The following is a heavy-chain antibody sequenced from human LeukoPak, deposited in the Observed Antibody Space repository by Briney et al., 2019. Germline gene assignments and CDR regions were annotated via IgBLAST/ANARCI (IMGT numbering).Heavy chain of an antibody. Sequence: PGGSLRLSCAASGFTFSSYGMSWVRQAPGKGLEWVSAISGSGGSTYYADSVKGRFTISRDNSKNTLYLQMNSLSAEDTAIYYCAKNGDRGAYCSGGSCYPYYYYNMDVWGKGTTVTISS. V-gene: IGHV3-23*01. J-gene: IGHJ6*03. D-gene: IGHD2-15*01. CDR1: GFTFSSYG. CDR2: ISGSGGST. CDR3: AKNGDRGAYCSGGSCYPYYYYNMDV.